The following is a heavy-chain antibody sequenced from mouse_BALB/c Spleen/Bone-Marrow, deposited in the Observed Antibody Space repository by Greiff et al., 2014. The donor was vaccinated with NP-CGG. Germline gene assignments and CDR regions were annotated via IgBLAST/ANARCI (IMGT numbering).Heavy chain of an antibody. J-gene: IGHJ3*01. CDR1: GFNIKDTY. V-gene: IGHV14-3*02. CDR3: APYYYGSSQFAY. CDR2: IDPANGNT. D-gene: IGHD1-1*01. Sequence: DVQLVESGAELVKPGASVKLSCTASGFNIKDTYMHWVKQRPEQGLEWIGRIDPANGNTKYDPKFQGKATITADTSSNTAYLQLSSLTSEDTAVYYCAPYYYGSSQFAYWSQGTLVTVSA.